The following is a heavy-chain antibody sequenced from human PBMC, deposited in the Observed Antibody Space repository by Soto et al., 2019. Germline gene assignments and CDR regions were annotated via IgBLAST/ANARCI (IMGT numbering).Heavy chain of an antibody. Sequence: QVQLVQSGAEVKKPGASVKVSCKASGYSFTTYSIHWVRQAPGQRLEWMGWIKGGNGNTQLLQKFQGRVTFTRDTSASTAYMELSSLESEDTAVYYCARSINIAFDIWGQGTMVIVSS. CDR3: ARSINIAFDI. J-gene: IGHJ3*02. D-gene: IGHD2-21*01. V-gene: IGHV1-3*01. CDR1: GYSFTTYS. CDR2: IKGGNGNT.